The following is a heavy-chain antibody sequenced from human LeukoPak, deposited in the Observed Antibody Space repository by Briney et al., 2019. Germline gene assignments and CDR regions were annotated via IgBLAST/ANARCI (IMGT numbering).Heavy chain of an antibody. V-gene: IGHV1-69*04. Sequence: SVKVSCKASGYTFTSYGISWVRQAPGQGLEWMGRIIPILGIANYAQKFQGRVTITADKSTSTAYMELSSLRSEDTAVYYCARVGTSQGYFDYWGQGTLVTVSS. CDR3: ARVGTSQGYFDY. J-gene: IGHJ4*02. CDR1: GYTFTSYG. CDR2: IIPILGIA. D-gene: IGHD1/OR15-1a*01.